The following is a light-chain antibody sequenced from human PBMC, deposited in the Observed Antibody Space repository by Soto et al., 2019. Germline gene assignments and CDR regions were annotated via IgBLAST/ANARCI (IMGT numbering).Light chain of an antibody. J-gene: IGKJ1*01. Sequence: EIVLTQFPGILSLSPGERATLSSRASQSVSSRYLAWYQHKPGQAPRLLMYVASNRATRIPERYSGSGYGTDVTLIISRREVEHCAVYYFQQCAASPRTFGQGKQVEV. V-gene: IGKV3-20*01. CDR1: QSVSSRY. CDR2: VAS. CDR3: QQCAASPRT.